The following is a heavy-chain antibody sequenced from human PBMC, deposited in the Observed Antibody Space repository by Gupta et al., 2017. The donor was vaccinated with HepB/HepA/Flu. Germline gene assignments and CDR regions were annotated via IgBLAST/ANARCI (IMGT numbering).Heavy chain of an antibody. J-gene: IGHJ4*02. D-gene: IGHD4-17*01. CDR3: ARDYGGNSWLDS. CDR2: IYHSGTT. V-gene: IGHV4-30-2*01. Sequence: GYIYHSGTTYYNPSLKRRVTISVDKSKNQFYLNLRSVTAADTAVYYCARDYGGNSWLDSWGQGTLVTVSS.